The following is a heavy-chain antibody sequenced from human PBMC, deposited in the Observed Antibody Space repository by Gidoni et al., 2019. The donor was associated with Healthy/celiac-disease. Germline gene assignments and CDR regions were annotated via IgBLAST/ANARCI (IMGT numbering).Heavy chain of an antibody. CDR2: ISGSGGST. V-gene: IGHV3-23*01. J-gene: IGHJ4*02. CDR3: AKADGPLPDYFDY. CDR1: GFTFSSYA. Sequence: EVQLLESGGGLVQPGGSLRLSCAASGFTFSSYAMSWVRQAPGKGLELFSAISGSGGSTYYADSVKGRFTISRDNSKNTLYLQMNSLRAEDTAVYYCAKADGPLPDYFDYWGQGTLVTVSS.